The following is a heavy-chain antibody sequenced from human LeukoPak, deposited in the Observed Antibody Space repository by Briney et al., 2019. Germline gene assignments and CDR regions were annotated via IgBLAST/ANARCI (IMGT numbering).Heavy chain of an antibody. J-gene: IGHJ6*02. V-gene: IGHV3-7*01. CDR2: LKQDGSQK. CDR3: TRTMEV. Sequence: GGPLRLSCAASGFTFSSYWMHWVRQAPGKGLEWVACLKQDGSQKYYASSVKGRFTISRDNAKSSLFLQMNSLRVEDTAMYFCTRTMEVWGQGTTVTVSS. CDR1: GFTFSSYW.